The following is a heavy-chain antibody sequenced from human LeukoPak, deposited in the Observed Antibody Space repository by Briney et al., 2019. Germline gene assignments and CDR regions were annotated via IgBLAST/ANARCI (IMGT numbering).Heavy chain of an antibody. CDR3: ARGSSYVYRIDY. D-gene: IGHD3-16*01. CDR2: INSDGTNT. CDR1: GFSFRSYW. J-gene: IGHJ4*02. Sequence: GGSLRLSCAASGFSFRSYWMHWVRQTPGKGLVWVSRINSDGTNTTYADSVKGRFTISRDNAKNTLYLQMNSLRAEDTAVYYCARGSSYVYRIDYWGQGTLVTVSS. V-gene: IGHV3-74*01.